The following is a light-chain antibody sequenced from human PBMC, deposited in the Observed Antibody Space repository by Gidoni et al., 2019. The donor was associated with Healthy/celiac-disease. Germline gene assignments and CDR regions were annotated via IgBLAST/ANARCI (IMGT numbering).Light chain of an antibody. J-gene: IGKJ1*01. V-gene: IGKV4-1*01. Sequence: DIVMTQSPDSLAVSLGGRATINCKSSQSVLYSSNNKNYLAWYQKKPGQPPKLLIYWASTRESGVPDRFSGSGSGKDFTLTISSLQAEDVAVYYCQQYYSTPRTFGQGTKVEIK. CDR3: QQYYSTPRT. CDR2: WAS. CDR1: QSVLYSSNNKNY.